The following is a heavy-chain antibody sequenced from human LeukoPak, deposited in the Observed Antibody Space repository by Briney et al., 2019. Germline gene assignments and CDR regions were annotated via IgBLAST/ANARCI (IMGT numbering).Heavy chain of an antibody. CDR2: IKQDGSEK. D-gene: IGHD3-3*01. Sequence: AGGSLRLSCAASGFTFSTYWMSWVRQAPGKGLEWVANIKQDGSEKYYVDSVKGRFTISRDNAKNSLYLQMNSLRAEDTAVYYCARLEALRFLWAFDIWGQGTMVTVSS. CDR3: ARLEALRFLWAFDI. V-gene: IGHV3-7*01. CDR1: GFTFSTYW. J-gene: IGHJ3*02.